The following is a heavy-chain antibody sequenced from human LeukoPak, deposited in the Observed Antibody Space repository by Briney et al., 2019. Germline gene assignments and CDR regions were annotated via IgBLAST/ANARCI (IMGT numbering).Heavy chain of an antibody. CDR1: GGSIRSYY. CDR2: IYYSGTT. D-gene: IGHD5-12*01. Sequence: PSETLSLTCTVSGGSIRSYYWSWFRQPPKKGLELIGYIYYSGTTNYNPSLKSRVTISVDTSKNQFSLKLSSVTAADTAVYYCARLTAGGYTGNFDYWGQGSLVTVSS. CDR3: ARLTAGGYTGNFDY. J-gene: IGHJ4*02. V-gene: IGHV4-59*08.